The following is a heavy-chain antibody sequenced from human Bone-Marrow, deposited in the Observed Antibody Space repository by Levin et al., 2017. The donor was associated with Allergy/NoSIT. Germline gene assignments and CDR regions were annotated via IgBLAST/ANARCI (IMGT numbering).Heavy chain of an antibody. CDR3: AKDRAYGDFVEFDY. J-gene: IGHJ4*02. CDR2: ISSRGGST. Sequence: GGSLRLSCAASGFIFRNYAMSWVRQAPGKGLQWVSSISSRGGSTYYTDSVQGRFTISRDQSKNTLYLQMSSLRAEDTAIYYCAKDRAYGDFVEFDYWGQGTLVTVSS. V-gene: IGHV3-23*01. CDR1: GFIFRNYA. D-gene: IGHD2-21*01.